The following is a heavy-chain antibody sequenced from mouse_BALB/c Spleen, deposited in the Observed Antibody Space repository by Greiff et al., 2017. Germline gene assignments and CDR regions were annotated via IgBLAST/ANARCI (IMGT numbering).Heavy chain of an antibody. CDR1: GFTFSRYA. Sequence: EVKLVESVGGLVKPGGSLKLSCAASGFTFSRYAMSWVRQSPAKRLEWVAEISSGGSYTYYPDTVTGRFTISRDNAKNTLYMEMSSLRSEDTAMYYCARYDYDDGAWFAYWGQGTLVTVSA. V-gene: IGHV5-9-4*01. CDR2: ISSGGSYT. CDR3: ARYDYDDGAWFAY. D-gene: IGHD2-4*01. J-gene: IGHJ3*01.